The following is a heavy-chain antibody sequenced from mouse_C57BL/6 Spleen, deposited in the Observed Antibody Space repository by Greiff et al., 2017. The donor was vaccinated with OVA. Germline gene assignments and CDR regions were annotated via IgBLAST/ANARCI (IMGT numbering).Heavy chain of an antibody. CDR2: IYPGGGYT. CDR3: ARGDYYSNYYYYAMDY. D-gene: IGHD2-5*01. J-gene: IGHJ4*01. CDR1: GYTFTNYW. V-gene: IGHV1-63*01. Sequence: VQLQESGAELVRPGTSVKMSCKASGYTFTNYWIGWAKQRPGHGLEWIGDIYPGGGYTNYNEKFKGKATLTADKSSSTAYMQFSSLTSEDSAIYYCARGDYYSNYYYYAMDYWGQGTSVTVSS.